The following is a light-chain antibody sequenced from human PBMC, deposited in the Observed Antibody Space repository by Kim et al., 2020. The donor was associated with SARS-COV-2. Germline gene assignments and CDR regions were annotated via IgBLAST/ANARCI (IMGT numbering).Light chain of an antibody. CDR2: RNK. CDR1: TSNIGTKY. CDR3: AAWDDSVNAWL. V-gene: IGLV1-47*01. J-gene: IGLJ3*02. Sequence: QSVLTQLPSASGAPGQRITISCSGSTSNIGTKYVHWYRQFPGTAPKLLIYRNKQRPSGVPDRISGSKSGTSASLVISGLRSEDEADYYCAAWDDSVNAWLFGGGTQLTVL.